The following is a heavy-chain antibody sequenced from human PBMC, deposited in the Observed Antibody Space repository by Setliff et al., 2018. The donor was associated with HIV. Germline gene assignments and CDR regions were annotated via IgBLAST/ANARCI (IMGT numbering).Heavy chain of an antibody. V-gene: IGHV3-23*01. Sequence: PGGSLRLSCEASGFMFRNYAMSWVRQAPGKGLEWVSTISGSGGTTYYAESVKGRFSISRDNSKNTLYLETNSLRAEDTAIYFCARGVVVAAHNWFDPWGQGTLVTVSS. J-gene: IGHJ5*02. D-gene: IGHD2-15*01. CDR1: GFMFRNYA. CDR3: ARGVVVAAHNWFDP. CDR2: ISGSGGTT.